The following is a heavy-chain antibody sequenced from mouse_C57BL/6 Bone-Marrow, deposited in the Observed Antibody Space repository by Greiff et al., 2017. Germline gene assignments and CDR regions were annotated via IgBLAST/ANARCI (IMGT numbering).Heavy chain of an antibody. J-gene: IGHJ1*03. V-gene: IGHV3-1*01. Sequence: EVQLQQSGPGMVKPSQSLSLTCTVTGYSITSGYDWHWIRHFPGNKLEWMGYISYSGSTNYNPSLKSRISITHDTSKNHFFLKLNSVTTEDTATYYCARATTVVAPTEYCDVWGTGTTVTVSS. D-gene: IGHD1-1*01. CDR2: ISYSGST. CDR3: ARATTVVAPTEYCDV. CDR1: GYSITSGYD.